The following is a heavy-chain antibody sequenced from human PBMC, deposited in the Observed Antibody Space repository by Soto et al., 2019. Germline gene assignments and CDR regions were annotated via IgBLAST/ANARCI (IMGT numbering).Heavy chain of an antibody. D-gene: IGHD3-3*01. CDR2: ISYDGSNK. J-gene: IGHJ5*02. CDR1: GFTFNSYG. V-gene: IGHV3-30*03. CDR3: ARDFGAAPGGHWFDP. Sequence: GESLKISCAASGFTFNSYGMHWVRQAPGKGLEWVAVISYDGSNKYYADSVKGRFTISRDNSKNTLYLQMNSLRAEDTAVYYCARDFGAAPGGHWFDPWGQGTLVTVSS.